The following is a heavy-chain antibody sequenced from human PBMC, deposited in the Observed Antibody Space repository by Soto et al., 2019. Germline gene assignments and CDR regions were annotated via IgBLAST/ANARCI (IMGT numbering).Heavy chain of an antibody. D-gene: IGHD5-12*01. J-gene: IGHJ3*02. CDR2: ISWNSGSI. Sequence: GGSLRLSCAASGFTFDDYAMHWVRQAPGKGLEWVSGISWNSGSIGYADSVKGRFTISRDNAKNSLYLQMNSLRAEDTALYYCAKGGIEWPTSYAFDIWGQGTMVTVSS. CDR1: GFTFDDYA. CDR3: AKGGIEWPTSYAFDI. V-gene: IGHV3-9*01.